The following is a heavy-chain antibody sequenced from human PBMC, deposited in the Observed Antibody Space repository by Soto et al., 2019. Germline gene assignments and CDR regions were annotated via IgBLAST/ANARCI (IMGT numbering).Heavy chain of an antibody. CDR2: VYFTAPT. J-gene: IGHJ4*02. CDR3: ARYCNNSDCRHLYYFDY. V-gene: IGHV4-61*01. Sequence: SETLSLTWTFDCGSVINGMYDGSWIREPAGKGREGIGNVYFTAPTSYTPSLKSRLTMSVDTYNDQFFLKFTSVTAADTAVYYCARYCNNSDCRHLYYFDYWGLGTLVTVSS. CDR1: CGSVINGMYD. D-gene: IGHD2-8*01.